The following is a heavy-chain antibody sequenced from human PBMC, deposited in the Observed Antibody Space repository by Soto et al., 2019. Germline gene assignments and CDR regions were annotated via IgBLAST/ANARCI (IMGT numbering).Heavy chain of an antibody. CDR1: GFSLNTRGVR. CDR3: AHRRYGSSSFYDWFDP. D-gene: IGHD6-6*01. Sequence: QITLKESGPTLVKPTQTLTLTCTFSGFSLNTRGVRVGWIRQPPGKALEWLAIISWDDDERYSPSLRRRLTITKDTSKNQVVLTMTDMDPVDTATYYCAHRRYGSSSFYDWFDPWGQGTLVTVSS. J-gene: IGHJ5*02. V-gene: IGHV2-5*02. CDR2: ISWDDDE.